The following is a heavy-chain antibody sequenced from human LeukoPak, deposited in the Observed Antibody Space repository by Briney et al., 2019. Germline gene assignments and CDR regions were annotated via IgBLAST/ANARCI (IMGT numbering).Heavy chain of an antibody. D-gene: IGHD1-14*01. CDR1: GFTFSSYA. J-gene: IGHJ4*02. V-gene: IGHV3-23*01. Sequence: GGSLRLSCAASGFTFSSYAMTWVRQAPGKGLEWVSTINAVDTNTYYADSAKGRFTVSRDNSKNTLYLQMNSLRAEDTAVYYCAKQFLETSWGQGTLVTVSS. CDR2: INAVDTNT. CDR3: AKQFLETS.